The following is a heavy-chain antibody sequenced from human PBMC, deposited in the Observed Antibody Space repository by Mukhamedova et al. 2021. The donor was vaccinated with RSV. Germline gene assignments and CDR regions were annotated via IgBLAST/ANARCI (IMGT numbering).Heavy chain of an antibody. V-gene: IGHV6-1*01. Sequence: SVKSRITISPDTSKNQFSLQLNSVTPEDTAVYYCARGSYSGNWFDPWGQGTLVTVSS. CDR3: ARGSYSGNWFDP. J-gene: IGHJ5*02. D-gene: IGHD6-13*01.